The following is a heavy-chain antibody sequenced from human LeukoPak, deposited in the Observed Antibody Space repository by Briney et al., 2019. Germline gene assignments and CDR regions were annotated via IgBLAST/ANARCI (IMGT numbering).Heavy chain of an antibody. CDR3: AKARGIDY. V-gene: IGHV3-30*02. CDR2: IRYDGSNK. Sequence: PGGSLRLSCAASGFTFSSYGMHWVRQAPGKGLEWVAFIRYDGSNKYYADSVKGRFTIFRDNFKNTLYLQMNSLGAEDTAVYYCAKARGIDYWGQGTLVTVSS. CDR1: GFTFSSYG. J-gene: IGHJ4*02.